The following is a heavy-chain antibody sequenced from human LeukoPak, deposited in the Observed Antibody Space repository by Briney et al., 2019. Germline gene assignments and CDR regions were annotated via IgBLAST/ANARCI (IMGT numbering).Heavy chain of an antibody. V-gene: IGHV1-69*13. Sequence: GASVTVSCTASGDTFSSYAISWVRQAPGQGLEWMGGIIPIFGTANYAQKFQGRVTITADESTSTAYMELSSLRSEDTAVYYCARGRTYSSSWPFDYWAREPWSPSPQ. CDR3: ARGRTYSSSWPFDY. CDR1: GDTFSSYA. J-gene: IGHJ4*02. D-gene: IGHD6-13*01. CDR2: IIPIFGTA.